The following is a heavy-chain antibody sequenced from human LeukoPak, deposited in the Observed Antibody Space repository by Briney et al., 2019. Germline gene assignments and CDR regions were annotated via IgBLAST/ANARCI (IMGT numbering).Heavy chain of an antibody. CDR2: ISYDGSNK. D-gene: IGHD3-22*01. J-gene: IGHJ4*02. CDR1: GFTFSSYA. Sequence: GGSLRLSCAASGFTFSSYAMHWVRQAPGKGLEWVAVISYDGSNKYYADSVKGRFTISRDDSKNTLYLQMNTLRAEDTAVYYCATRTSESSGYDYWGQGTLVTVSS. V-gene: IGHV3-30-3*01. CDR3: ATRTSESSGYDY.